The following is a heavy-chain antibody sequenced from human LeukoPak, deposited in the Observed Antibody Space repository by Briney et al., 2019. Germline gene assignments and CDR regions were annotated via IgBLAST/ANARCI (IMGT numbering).Heavy chain of an antibody. CDR3: AREGDPLGYYYDSSGYYDS. D-gene: IGHD3-22*01. J-gene: IGHJ5*01. CDR2: INPNSGGT. CDR1: GYTFTGYY. Sequence: ASVKVSCKASGYTFTGYYMHWVRQAPGQGLEWMGWINPNSGGTNYAQKFQGRVTMTRDTSISTAYMELSRLRSDDTAAYYCAREGDPLGYYYDSSGYYDSWGQGTLVTVSS. V-gene: IGHV1-2*02.